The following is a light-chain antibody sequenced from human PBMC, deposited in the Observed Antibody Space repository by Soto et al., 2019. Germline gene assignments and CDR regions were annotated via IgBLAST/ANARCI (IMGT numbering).Light chain of an antibody. Sequence: EIVLTQSPATLSMSPGDRTTLSCRASHSISTYLAWYQHKPGQAPRLLIYSASVRAAGVPARLSGSGSGTEFTLTISSLQSEDFAVYYCHQYNDWPRTFGQGTKVEIK. CDR3: HQYNDWPRT. CDR1: HSISTY. V-gene: IGKV3-15*01. J-gene: IGKJ1*01. CDR2: SAS.